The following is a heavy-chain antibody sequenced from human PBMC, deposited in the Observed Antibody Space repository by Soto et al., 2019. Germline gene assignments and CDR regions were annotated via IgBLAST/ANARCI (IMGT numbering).Heavy chain of an antibody. D-gene: IGHD3-10*01. CDR1: GFTFSSYW. J-gene: IGHJ6*02. CDR3: ARERMVRGVTTRYYYGMDV. CDR2: INSDGSST. Sequence: LRLSCAASGFTFSSYWMHWVRQAPGKGLVWVSRINSDGSSTSYADSVKGRFTISRDNAKNTLYLQMNSLRAEDTAVYYCARERMVRGVTTRYYYGMDVWGQGTTVTVSS. V-gene: IGHV3-74*01.